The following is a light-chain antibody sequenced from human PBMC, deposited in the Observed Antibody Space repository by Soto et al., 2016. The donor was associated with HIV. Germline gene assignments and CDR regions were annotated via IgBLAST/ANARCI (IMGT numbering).Light chain of an antibody. CDR1: NIGSKS. J-gene: IGLJ2*01. Sequence: SYELTQPPSVSVAPGKTARITCGENNIGSKSVHWYQRKPGQAPVLVVHDDSDRPSGIPERFSGSNSGNTATLTISRVEAGDSSSDSVVFGGGTKLTVL. CDR3: V. V-gene: IGLV3-21*03. CDR2: DDS.